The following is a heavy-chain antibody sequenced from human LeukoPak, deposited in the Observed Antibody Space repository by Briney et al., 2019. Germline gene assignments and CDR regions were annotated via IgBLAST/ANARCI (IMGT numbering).Heavy chain of an antibody. V-gene: IGHV3-21*01. CDR1: GFTFSSYS. CDR2: ISSSSSYI. J-gene: IGHJ4*02. D-gene: IGHD3-9*01. Sequence: TGGSLRLSCAASGFTFSSYSMNWVRQAPGKGLEWVSSISSSSSYIYYADSVKGRFTISRDNAKNSLYLQMNSLRAEDTAVYYCAREFVYYDILTGYLYYFDYWGQGTLVTVSS. CDR3: AREFVYYDILTGYLYYFDY.